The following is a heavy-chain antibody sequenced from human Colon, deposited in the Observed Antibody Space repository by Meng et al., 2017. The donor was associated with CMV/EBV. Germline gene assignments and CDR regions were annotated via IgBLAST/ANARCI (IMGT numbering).Heavy chain of an antibody. D-gene: IGHD3-3*01. CDR3: AGELESGGLDY. V-gene: IGHV1-2*06. Sequence: SCKASGFTSSAYYIHWVRQAPGQGLEWVGRINPISGGTTYAQKFKGRVTLTRDTSISTDYMEVGSLTSDDTAVYFCAGELESGGLDYWGQGTLVTVSS. CDR2: INPISGGT. CDR1: GFTSSAYY. J-gene: IGHJ4*02.